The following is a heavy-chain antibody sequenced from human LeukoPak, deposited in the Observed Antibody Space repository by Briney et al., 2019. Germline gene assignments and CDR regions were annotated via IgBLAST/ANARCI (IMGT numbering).Heavy chain of an antibody. CDR1: GYTFTDSY. CDR2: ISANNGDT. D-gene: IGHD1-26*01. Sequence: ASVKVSCKASGYTFTDSYIHWVRQAPGQGLEWMGWISANNGDTNYAQNLQGRVTMTTDTSTSTAYVELRTLRSDDTAVYYCARDGIVGANYPRLSDYWGQGTLVIVSS. V-gene: IGHV1-18*04. CDR3: ARDGIVGANYPRLSDY. J-gene: IGHJ4*02.